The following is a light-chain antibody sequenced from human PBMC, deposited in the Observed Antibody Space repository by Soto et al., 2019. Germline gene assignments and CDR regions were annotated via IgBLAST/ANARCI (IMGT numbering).Light chain of an antibody. CDR3: QQFSSYPLT. CDR1: QRVSSNY. CDR2: GAS. J-gene: IGKJ4*01. V-gene: IGKV3-20*01. Sequence: EVVLTQSPGTLSLSPGERATLSCGASQRVSSNYLAWYQQKPGQAPRLLIYGASSRATGIPDRFSGSGSGTDLTLTISRLEPEDFAVYYCQQFSSYPLTFGGGTKVDIK.